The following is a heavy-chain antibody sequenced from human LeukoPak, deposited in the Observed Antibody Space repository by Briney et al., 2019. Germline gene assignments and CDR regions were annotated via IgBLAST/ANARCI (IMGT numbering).Heavy chain of an antibody. J-gene: IGHJ3*02. CDR1: GGSISSYY. V-gene: IGHV4-4*07. CDR2: IYTSGST. D-gene: IGHD1-26*01. CDR3: ARDTSGSYFWDTDAFDI. Sequence: PSETLSLTCTVSGGSISSYYWSWIRQPAGKGLEWIGRIYTSGSTNYNPSLKSRVTMSVDTSKNQFSLKLSSVAAADTAVYYCARDTSGSYFWDTDAFDIWGQGTMVTVSS.